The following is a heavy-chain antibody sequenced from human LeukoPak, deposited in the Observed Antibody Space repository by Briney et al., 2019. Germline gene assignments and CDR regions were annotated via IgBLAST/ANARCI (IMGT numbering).Heavy chain of an antibody. V-gene: IGHV3-48*02. J-gene: IGHJ6*02. CDR1: GFTFSNAW. D-gene: IGHD3-10*01. CDR2: ISSSSSTI. CDR3: ARVGPLWFGELFTPLPYCYYYGMDV. Sequence: PGGSLRLSCAASGFTFSNAWMNWVRQAPGKGLEWVSYISSSSSTIYYADSVKGRFTISRDNAKNSLYLQMNSLRDEDTAVYYCARVGPLWFGELFTPLPYCYYYGMDVWGQGTAVTVSS.